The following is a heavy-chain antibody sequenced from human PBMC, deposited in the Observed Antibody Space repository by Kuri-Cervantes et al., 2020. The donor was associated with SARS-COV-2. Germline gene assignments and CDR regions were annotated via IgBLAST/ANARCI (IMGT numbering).Heavy chain of an antibody. J-gene: IGHJ4*02. CDR1: GFTFSSYA. CDR2: ISYDGSNK. D-gene: IGHD3-22*01. V-gene: IGHV3-30-3*01. Sequence: GESLKISCAASGFTFSSYAMHWVRQAPGKGLEWVAVISYDGSNKYYADSVMGRFTISRDNSKNTLYLQMNSLRAEDTAVYYCARDRYYDSSGLFDYWGRGTLVTVSS. CDR3: ARDRYYDSSGLFDY.